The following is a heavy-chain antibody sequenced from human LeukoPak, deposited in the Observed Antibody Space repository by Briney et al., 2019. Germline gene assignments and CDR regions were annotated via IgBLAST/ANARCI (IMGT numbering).Heavy chain of an antibody. Sequence: GGSLRLSCAASGFTFSSYGMHWVRRAPGKGLEWVAVISYDGSNKYYADSVKGRFTISRDNSKNTLYLQMNSLRAEDTAVYYCAKDHYGSGKDSFDIWGQGTMVTVSS. V-gene: IGHV3-30*18. CDR3: AKDHYGSGKDSFDI. CDR1: GFTFSSYG. J-gene: IGHJ3*02. D-gene: IGHD3-10*01. CDR2: ISYDGSNK.